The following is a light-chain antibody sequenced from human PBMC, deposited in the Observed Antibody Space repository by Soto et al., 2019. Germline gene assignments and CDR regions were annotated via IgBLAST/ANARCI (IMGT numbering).Light chain of an antibody. CDR2: KAS. J-gene: IGKJ2*01. CDR3: QQYNTFSPYT. CDR1: KSVSDW. V-gene: IGKV1-5*03. Sequence: DIQMTQSPSTLSASVGDRVTLTCRASKSVSDWLAWYQQKPGKAPKVLIYKASNLESGVPSRFSGSGSGTEFTLTISSLQPDESATYYCQQYNTFSPYTFGQGTKLEIK.